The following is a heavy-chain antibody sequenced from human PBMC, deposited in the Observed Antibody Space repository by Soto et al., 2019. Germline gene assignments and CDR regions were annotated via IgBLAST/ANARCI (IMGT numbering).Heavy chain of an antibody. D-gene: IGHD2-21*01. Sequence: EVQLVGSGGGSVQPGGSLRLSCAASEFTFGNYWMHWVRQSPGKGLVWVSRINPDGSNTDYADSVMGRFTVSRDNAKNTVYLQMNSLRGEDTAVYYCTGAPDWGGRTCRSVHCYYGLGAWGQVITVTVSS. CDR1: EFTFGNYW. J-gene: IGHJ6*02. V-gene: IGHV3-74*01. CDR3: TGAPDWGGRTCRSVHCYYGLGA. CDR2: INPDGSNT.